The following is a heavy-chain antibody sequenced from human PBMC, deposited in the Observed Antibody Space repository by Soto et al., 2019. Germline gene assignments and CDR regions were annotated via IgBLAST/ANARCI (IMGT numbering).Heavy chain of an antibody. CDR2: VDPRDGST. V-gene: IGHV1-46*01. Sequence: QVQLVQSGAEMKRPGASVILSCKASGYIFTTYSIHWVRQTAGQGLEWMAKVDPRDGSTGYAQKFRGRVAMAWDSHTGTVSMAVSSLTSDDAATYYCARVRSSGQEFDYWGQGTQVTVSS. CDR3: ARVRSSGQEFDY. CDR1: GYIFTTYS. D-gene: IGHD6-25*01. J-gene: IGHJ4*02.